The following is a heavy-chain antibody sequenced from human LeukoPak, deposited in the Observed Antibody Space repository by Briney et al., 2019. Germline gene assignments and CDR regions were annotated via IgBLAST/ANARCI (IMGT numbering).Heavy chain of an antibody. J-gene: IGHJ4*02. D-gene: IGHD4-11*01. Sequence: PGGSLRLSCAASGFTFSSYGMHWVRQVPGKGLEWVAFIRYDGSNKYYADSVKGRFTISRDNSKNTLYLQMNSLRAEDTAVFYCAKDLTTVTSKGDYWGQGTLVTVSS. V-gene: IGHV3-30*02. CDR1: GFTFSSYG. CDR3: AKDLTTVTSKGDY. CDR2: IRYDGSNK.